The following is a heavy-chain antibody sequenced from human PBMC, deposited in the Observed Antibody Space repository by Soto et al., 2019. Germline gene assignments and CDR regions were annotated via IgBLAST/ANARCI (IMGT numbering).Heavy chain of an antibody. CDR1: GFTFSSYT. Sequence: QVQLVESGGGVVQPGRSLRLSCAASGFTFSSYTMHWVRQTPGKGLEWVAVTSFDGNSKYYADSVRGRFTISRDNSKNTLYMQMNSLRAEDTAVYYCARYPPDGGWYGECWGEGTLVTVSS. CDR2: TSFDGNSK. J-gene: IGHJ4*02. D-gene: IGHD6-19*01. CDR3: ARYPPDGGWYGEC. V-gene: IGHV3-30-3*01.